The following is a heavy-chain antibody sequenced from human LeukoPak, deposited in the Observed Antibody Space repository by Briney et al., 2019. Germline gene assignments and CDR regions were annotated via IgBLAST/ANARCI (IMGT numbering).Heavy chain of an antibody. CDR1: GFTFSDHY. V-gene: IGHV3-72*01. D-gene: IGHD6-6*01. CDR2: IRCKAKRYTT. J-gene: IGHJ5*02. CDR3: TKLFLTSSCDH. Sequence: GGSLRLSCAASGFTFSDHYIDWVRQAPGKGLEWVGRIRCKAKRYTTDYAASVVGRFTLSRDDSKNSVFLQMNSLKTEDTAIYYCTKLFLTSSCDHWGQGTLVTVSS.